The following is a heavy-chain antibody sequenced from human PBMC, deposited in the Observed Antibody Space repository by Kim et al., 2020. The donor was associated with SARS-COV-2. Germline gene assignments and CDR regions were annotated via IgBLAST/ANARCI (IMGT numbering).Heavy chain of an antibody. CDR2: IIPIFGTA. CDR3: ARVLTYYGSGIINWFDP. Sequence: SVKVSCKASGGTFSSYAISWVRQAPGQGLEWMGGIIPIFGTANYAQKFQGRVTITADESTSTAYMELSSLRSEDTAVYYCARVLTYYGSGIINWFDPWGQGTLVTVSS. CDR1: GGTFSSYA. J-gene: IGHJ5*02. D-gene: IGHD3-10*01. V-gene: IGHV1-69*13.